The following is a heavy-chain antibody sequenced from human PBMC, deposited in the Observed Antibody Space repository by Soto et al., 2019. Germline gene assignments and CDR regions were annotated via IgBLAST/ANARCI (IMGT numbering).Heavy chain of an antibody. D-gene: IGHD2-8*01. Sequence: QVHLQESGPGLVKPSGTLSLTCAFLGGSISRINWRRWVRQTTGKGLEWIGEIYYSESTNYNPSLTGRVTMSIDKSTNQFFLNLTSVTDADTALYYCARSSGVYATKWFDAWGQGTLVTVSS. CDR1: GGSISRINW. CDR3: ARSSGVYATKWFDA. V-gene: IGHV4-4*02. J-gene: IGHJ5*02. CDR2: IYYSEST.